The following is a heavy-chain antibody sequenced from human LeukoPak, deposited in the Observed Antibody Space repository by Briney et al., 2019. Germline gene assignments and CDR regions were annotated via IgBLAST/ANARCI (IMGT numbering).Heavy chain of an antibody. CDR3: ARDIVVVPATLGY. J-gene: IGHJ4*02. Sequence: GGSLRLSCAASGFTFSSYSMNWVRQAPGKGLEWVSSTSSSSSYIYYADSVKGRFTISRDNAKNSLYLQMNSLRAEDTAVYYCARDIVVVPATLGYWGQGTLVTVSS. V-gene: IGHV3-21*01. CDR1: GFTFSSYS. CDR2: TSSSSSYI. D-gene: IGHD2-2*01.